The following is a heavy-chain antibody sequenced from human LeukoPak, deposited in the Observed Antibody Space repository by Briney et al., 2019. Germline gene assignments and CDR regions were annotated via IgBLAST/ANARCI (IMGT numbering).Heavy chain of an antibody. CDR2: ISSSSSYI. Sequence: PGGSLRLSCAASGFTFSSYSMNWVRQAPGKGLEWVSSISSSSSYIYYADSVKGRFTISRDNAKNSLYLQMNGLRAEDTAVYYCARNFGGLVVSDPFDPWGQGTLVTVSS. V-gene: IGHV3-21*01. CDR1: GFTFSSYS. D-gene: IGHD2-15*01. J-gene: IGHJ5*02. CDR3: ARNFGGLVVSDPFDP.